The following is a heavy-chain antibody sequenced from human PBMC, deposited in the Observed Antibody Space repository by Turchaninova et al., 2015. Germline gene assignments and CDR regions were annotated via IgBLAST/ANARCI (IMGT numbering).Heavy chain of an antibody. CDR2: IYHDGRT. V-gene: IGHV4-38-2*01. D-gene: IGHD3-16*02. Sequence: QVQLQESGPGPVKPSETLSISSGVAGDSRGRGYYRAWSRQPPGKGLEWVATIYHDGRTYYNPSLESRVTISVDTSKNQFSLRLTSVTAADTAVYFCARDQGPRDHPSSSFWGQGTLVTVSS. J-gene: IGHJ4*02. CDR1: GDSRGRGYY. CDR3: ARDQGPRDHPSSSF.